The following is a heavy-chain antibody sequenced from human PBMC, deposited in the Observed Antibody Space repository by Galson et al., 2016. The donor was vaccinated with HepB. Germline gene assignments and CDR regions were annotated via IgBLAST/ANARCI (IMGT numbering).Heavy chain of an antibody. CDR2: INPSSGIP. CDR3: AGGLGYCDGGICSS. Sequence: SVKVSCKASGYTFTSLYIHWVRQAPGQGLEWMGTINPSSGIPTYAQNFQGRVTMTSDTSTSTVFLDLNILTSEDTALYYCAGGLGYCDGGICSSWGQGTLVTVPS. D-gene: IGHD2-15*01. J-gene: IGHJ5*02. CDR1: GYTFTSLY. V-gene: IGHV1-46*01.